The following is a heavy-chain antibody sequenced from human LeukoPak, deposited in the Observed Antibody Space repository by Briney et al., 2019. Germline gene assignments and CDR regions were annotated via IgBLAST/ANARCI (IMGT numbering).Heavy chain of an antibody. J-gene: IGHJ4*02. V-gene: IGHV3-64D*06. CDR1: GFTFSTYA. D-gene: IGHD2-15*01. Sequence: PGGSLRLSCSASGFTFSTYAMHWVRQAPGKGLEYVSAISSNGGSTYYADSVKGRFTISRDNSKNTLYLQMSSLRAEDTAVYYCARDYCRGGKCYYIDYWGQGTLVTVSS. CDR2: ISSNGGST. CDR3: ARDYCRGGKCYYIDY.